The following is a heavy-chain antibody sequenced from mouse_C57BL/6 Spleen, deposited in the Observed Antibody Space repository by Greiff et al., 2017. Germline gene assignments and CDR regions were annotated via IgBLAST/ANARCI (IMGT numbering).Heavy chain of an antibody. D-gene: IGHD1-1*01. Sequence: QVQLQQSGAELAKPGASVKLSCKASGYTFTSYWMHWVKQRPGQGLEWIGYINPSSGYTKYNQKFKDKATLTADKSSSTAYMQLSSLTYEDSAVXYCASHYYGSSPWFAYWGQGTLVTVSA. V-gene: IGHV1-7*01. CDR1: GYTFTSYW. CDR2: INPSSGYT. J-gene: IGHJ3*01. CDR3: ASHYYGSSPWFAY.